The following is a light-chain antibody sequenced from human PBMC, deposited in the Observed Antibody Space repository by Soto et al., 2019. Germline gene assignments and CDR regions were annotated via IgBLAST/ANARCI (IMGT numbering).Light chain of an antibody. V-gene: IGKV3-15*01. CDR1: QSLSSS. J-gene: IGKJ5*01. CDR3: QQYKNWPPIT. CDR2: GAS. Sequence: EIVMKHSPATLAVSPWEGAALSCRASQSLSSSLAWYQQKPGQAPRLLIYGASTRATGIPARFSGSGSGTEFTLTISSLQSEDFAVYYCQQYKNWPPITFGQGTRLEI.